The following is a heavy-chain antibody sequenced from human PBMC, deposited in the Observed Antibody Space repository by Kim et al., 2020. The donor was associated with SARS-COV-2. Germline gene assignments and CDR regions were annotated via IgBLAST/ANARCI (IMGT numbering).Heavy chain of an antibody. V-gene: IGHV4-59*08. J-gene: IGHJ2*01. CDR2: IYYSGST. CDR1: GGSISSYY. D-gene: IGHD3-22*01. CDR3: ARMGGVVITDWYFDL. Sequence: SETLSLTCTVSGGSISSYYWSWIRQPPGKGLEWIGYIYYSGSTNYNPSLKSRVTISVDTSKNQFSLKLSSVTAADTAVYYCARMGGVVITDWYFDLWGRGTLVTVSS.